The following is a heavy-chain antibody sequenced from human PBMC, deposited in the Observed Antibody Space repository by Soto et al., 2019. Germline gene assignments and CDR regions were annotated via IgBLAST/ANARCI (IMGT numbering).Heavy chain of an antibody. Sequence: GGSLRLSCAASGFTFSSYGMHWVRQAPGKGLEWVAVISYDGSNKYYADSVKGRFTISRDNSKNTLYLQMNSLRAEDTAVYYCAKEGGVPSVQYGDYGLDYWGQGTLVTVSS. CDR3: AKEGGVPSVQYGDYGLDY. D-gene: IGHD4-17*01. V-gene: IGHV3-30*18. CDR2: ISYDGSNK. CDR1: GFTFSSYG. J-gene: IGHJ4*02.